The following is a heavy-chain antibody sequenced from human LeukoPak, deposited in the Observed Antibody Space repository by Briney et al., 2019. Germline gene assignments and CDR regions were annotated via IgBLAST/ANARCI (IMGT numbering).Heavy chain of an antibody. V-gene: IGHV3-30-3*01. J-gene: IGHJ4*02. Sequence: GRSLRLSCAVSGFTFSTYAMHWVRQAPGKGLEWVAVISYDGSDKYYADSVKGRFTISRDNSKNTLYLLMNSLRAEDTAVYYCAKGGWLEYWGQGTLVTVSS. CDR3: AKGGWLEY. D-gene: IGHD6-19*01. CDR1: GFTFSTYA. CDR2: ISYDGSDK.